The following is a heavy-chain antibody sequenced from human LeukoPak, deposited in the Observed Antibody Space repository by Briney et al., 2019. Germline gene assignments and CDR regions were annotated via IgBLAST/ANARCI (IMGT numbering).Heavy chain of an antibody. J-gene: IGHJ3*02. CDR3: AKIFYMIVVEGAFDI. D-gene: IGHD3-22*01. Sequence: PGGSLRLSCAASGFTFSSYAMSWVRQAPGKGLEWVSAISGSSGSTYYADSVKGRFTISRDNSKNTLYLQMNSLRAEDTAVYYCAKIFYMIVVEGAFDIWGQGTMVTVSS. CDR1: GFTFSSYA. V-gene: IGHV3-23*01. CDR2: ISGSSGST.